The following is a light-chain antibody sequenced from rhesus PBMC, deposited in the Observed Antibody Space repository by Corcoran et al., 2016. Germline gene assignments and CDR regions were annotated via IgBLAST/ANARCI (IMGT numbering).Light chain of an antibody. CDR3: QQYNSAPYN. V-gene: IGKV1-21*01. CDR2: KAS. CDR1: QDISTW. Sequence: DIQMTQSPSSLSASVGDRVTITCRASQDISTWLAWFQQKPGKAPRLLIYKASNLQSGVPSRFSGSGSGTDCTLTISSLQPEDFETYYCQQYNSAPYNFGQGTKVENK. J-gene: IGKJ2*01.